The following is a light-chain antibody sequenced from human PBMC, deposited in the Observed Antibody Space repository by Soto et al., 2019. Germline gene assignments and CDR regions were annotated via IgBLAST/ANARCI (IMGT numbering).Light chain of an antibody. CDR1: QSIXNK. V-gene: IGKV3-15*01. CDR3: QQYEDWTPT. J-gene: IGKJ1*01. Sequence: EIGLTQSPSTVSVSPGERVTLSCRASQSIXNKFAWYQKKPGQAPRLLXSAASGRAGSVPARRSGSGSGTEFTRTISSLQSEDFAAYFCQQYEDWTPTSGQGTKVDIK. CDR2: AAS.